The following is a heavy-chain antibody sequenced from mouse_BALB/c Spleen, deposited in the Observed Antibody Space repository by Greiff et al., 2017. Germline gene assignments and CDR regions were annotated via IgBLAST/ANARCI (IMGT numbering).Heavy chain of an antibody. V-gene: IGHV1-7*01. Sequence: QVQLKESGAELAKPGASVKMSCKASGYTFTSYWMHWVKQRPGQGLEWIGYINPSTGYTEYNQKFKDKATLTADKSSSTAYMQLSSLTSEDSAVYYCARRGYDDAMDYWGQGTSVTVSS. CDR3: ARRGYDDAMDY. J-gene: IGHJ4*01. CDR2: INPSTGYT. CDR1: GYTFTSYW. D-gene: IGHD2-14*01.